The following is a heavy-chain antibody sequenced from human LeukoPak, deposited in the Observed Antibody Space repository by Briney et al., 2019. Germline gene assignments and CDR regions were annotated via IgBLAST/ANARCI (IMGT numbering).Heavy chain of an antibody. V-gene: IGHV3-23*01. J-gene: IGHJ4*02. CDR3: AHISSSWPDY. Sequence: GGSLRLSCTASGFTFSSYAMSWVRQAPGKGLEWIAAIGGSGGSTYYADYVKGRATISRDNSKNTLYLQMNSLRAEDTGVYYCAHISSSWPDYWGQGPLVTVSS. CDR1: GFTFSSYA. CDR2: IGGSGGST. D-gene: IGHD6-13*01.